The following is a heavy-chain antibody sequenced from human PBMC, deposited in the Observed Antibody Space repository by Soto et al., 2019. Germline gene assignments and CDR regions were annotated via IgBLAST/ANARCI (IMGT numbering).Heavy chain of an antibody. J-gene: IGHJ5*02. Sequence: SETLSLTCAVYGGSFSGYYWSWIRQPPGKGLEWIGEINHSGSANYNPSLKSRVTISVDTSKNQFSLKLSSVTAADTAVYYCARGRITGTRDNWFDPWGQGTLVTVSS. CDR1: GGSFSGYY. V-gene: IGHV4-34*01. CDR3: ARGRITGTRDNWFDP. D-gene: IGHD1-7*01. CDR2: INHSGSA.